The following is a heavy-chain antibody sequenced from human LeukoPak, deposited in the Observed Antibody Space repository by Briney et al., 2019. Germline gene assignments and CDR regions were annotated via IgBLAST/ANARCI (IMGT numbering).Heavy chain of an antibody. D-gene: IGHD2-15*01. CDR3: ARGFAYCSGGSCYSAGGYLAPDY. J-gene: IGHJ4*02. Sequence: PGGSLRLSCAASGFTFSSYSMNWVRQAPGKGLEWVSYISSSSSTIYYADSVKGRFTISRDNAKNSLYLQMNSLRAEDTAVYYCARGFAYCSGGSCYSAGGYLAPDYWGQGTLVTVSS. V-gene: IGHV3-48*01. CDR1: GFTFSSYS. CDR2: ISSSSSTI.